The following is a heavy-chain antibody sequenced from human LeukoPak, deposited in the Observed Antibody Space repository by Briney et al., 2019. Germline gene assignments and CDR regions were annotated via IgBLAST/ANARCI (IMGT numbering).Heavy chain of an antibody. J-gene: IGHJ4*02. Sequence: GGSLRLSCAASGFTFSSYGMHWVRQAPGKGLEWVAVISYDGSNKYYADSVKGRFTISRDNSKNTLYLQMNSLRAEDTAVYYCAKMRVGSGSDFDYWGQGTLVTVSS. CDR1: GFTFSSYG. CDR2: ISYDGSNK. D-gene: IGHD3-10*01. CDR3: AKMRVGSGSDFDY. V-gene: IGHV3-30*18.